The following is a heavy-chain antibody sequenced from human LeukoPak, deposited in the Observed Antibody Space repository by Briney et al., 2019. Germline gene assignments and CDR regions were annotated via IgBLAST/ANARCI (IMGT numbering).Heavy chain of an antibody. CDR3: ARGGVLKSVDY. V-gene: IGHV4-59*11. D-gene: IGHD3-16*01. CDR2: VYDIGST. Sequence: PSETLSLTCTVSGCSIGSHYWTWIRQTPGKGLEWIGYVYDIGSTKYNPSLKSRITISVDTSKNQFSLRLSSVTAADTAVYYCARGGVLKSVDYWGQGTLVAVSS. CDR1: GCSIGSHY. J-gene: IGHJ4*02.